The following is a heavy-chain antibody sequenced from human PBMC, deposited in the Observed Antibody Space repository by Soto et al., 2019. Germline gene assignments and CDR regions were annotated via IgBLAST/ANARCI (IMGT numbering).Heavy chain of an antibody. V-gene: IGHV1-24*01. CDR1: GYTLTELS. Sequence: GASVKFSCKVSGYTLTELSIHWVRQAPGKGLEWMGGFDPEDGETIYAQNFRGRVTMTEDTSTDTAYMELSSLRSEDTAVYYCATRATVGINYYYGLDVWGQGTTVTVS. CDR2: FDPEDGET. D-gene: IGHD4-17*01. J-gene: IGHJ6*02. CDR3: ATRATVGINYYYGLDV.